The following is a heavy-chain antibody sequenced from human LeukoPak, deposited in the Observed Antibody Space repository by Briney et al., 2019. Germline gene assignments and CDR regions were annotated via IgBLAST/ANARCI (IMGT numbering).Heavy chain of an antibody. CDR2: ISTYNANT. J-gene: IGHJ5*02. D-gene: IGHD2-21*02. CDR1: GYSFTSYG. CDR3: ARGVDGGNSDWFDP. V-gene: IGHV1-18*01. Sequence: RASVKVSCKASGYSFTSYGISWVRQAPGQGLEWMGWISTYNANTNYALKLQGRVTLTTDTSTSTAYMELKSLRSEDTAVYYCARGVDGGNSDWFDPWGQGTLVTVSS.